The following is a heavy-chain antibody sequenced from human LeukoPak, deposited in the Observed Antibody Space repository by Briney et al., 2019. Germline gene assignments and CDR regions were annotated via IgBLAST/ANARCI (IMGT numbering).Heavy chain of an antibody. V-gene: IGHV4-59*08. D-gene: IGHD3-22*01. CDR1: YGSISGYY. Sequence: SETLSLTCSVSYGSISGYYWSWIRQSPGKELVWIGYIYYSGSTNYNPSLKSRVTISADMSKNQVSLKLSSVTAADTALYYCARHFTYYYDRSGYPRDSFDIWGHGTMVTVSS. J-gene: IGHJ3*02. CDR3: ARHFTYYYDRSGYPRDSFDI. CDR2: IYYSGST.